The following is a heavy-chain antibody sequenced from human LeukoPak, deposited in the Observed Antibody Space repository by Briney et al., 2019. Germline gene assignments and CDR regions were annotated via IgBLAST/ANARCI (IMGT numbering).Heavy chain of an antibody. D-gene: IGHD3-9*01. V-gene: IGHV4-39*07. CDR2: INHSGST. CDR1: GGSISSSAYH. CDR3: ALEGPFYDILTGYEKYYFDY. J-gene: IGHJ4*02. Sequence: SETLSLTCTVSGGSISSSAYHWSWIRQPPGKGLEWIGEINHSGSTNYNPSLKSRVTISVDTSKNQFSLKLSSVTAADTAVYYCALEGPFYDILTGYEKYYFDYWGQGTLVTVSS.